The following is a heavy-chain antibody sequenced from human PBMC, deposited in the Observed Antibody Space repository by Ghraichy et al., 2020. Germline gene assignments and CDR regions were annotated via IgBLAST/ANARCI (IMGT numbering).Heavy chain of an antibody. CDR2: ISSSSSYI. CDR1: GFTFSSYS. Sequence: GGSLRLSCAASGFTFSSYSMNWVRQAPGKGLEWVSSISSSSSYIYYADSVKGRFTISRDNAKNSLYLQMNSLRAEDTAVYYCARDRRERVGATYYYYGMHVWRQGTTLADSS. V-gene: IGHV3-21*01. J-gene: IGHJ6*01. D-gene: IGHD1-26*01. CDR3: ARDRRERVGATYYYYGMHV.